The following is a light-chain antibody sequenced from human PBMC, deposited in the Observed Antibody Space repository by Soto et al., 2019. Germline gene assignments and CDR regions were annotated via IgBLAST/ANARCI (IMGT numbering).Light chain of an antibody. J-gene: IGKJ3*01. Sequence: EIVMTQSPATLSVSPGARATLSCRASQSVSSNLAWYQQKPGQAPRLLIYGASTRATGIPARFSGSGSGTEFTLTIRSLQSGDFAVYYCQQYNNWPFTFGPGTKVDIK. CDR1: QSVSSN. CDR3: QQYNNWPFT. CDR2: GAS. V-gene: IGKV3-15*01.